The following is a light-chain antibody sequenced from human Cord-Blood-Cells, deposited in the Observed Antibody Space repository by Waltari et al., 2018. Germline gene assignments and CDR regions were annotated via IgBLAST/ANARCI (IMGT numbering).Light chain of an antibody. CDR2: KDS. CDR3: YSAADNNRV. V-gene: IGLV3-27*01. Sequence: SYELTQLSSVPVSPGQTARITCSADVLAQKHARWFQQKPGQGPVLVIYKDSERPSGSRERFSGSSSGTTVTLTISGAQVEDEADYYCYSAADNNRVFGGGTKRTVL. CDR1: VLAQKH. J-gene: IGLJ3*02.